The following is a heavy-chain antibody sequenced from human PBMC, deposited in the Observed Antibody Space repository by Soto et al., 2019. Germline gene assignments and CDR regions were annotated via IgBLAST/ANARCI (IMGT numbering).Heavy chain of an antibody. CDR2: VYSTGGT. V-gene: IGHV4-59*08. CDR1: SGPTSSHN. J-gene: IGHJ6*02. Sequence: QVQLQQSGPGLVKPSETLSLTCSVSSGPTSSHNWGWIRQPPGRGLEWIGYVYSTGGTSYNPSLNSRVTISADTSTNHISLTLTSVTAADTAVYYWVRQGIGNLHGLVDVWGQGTTVRVSS. CDR3: VRQGIGNLHGLVDV. D-gene: IGHD1-1*01.